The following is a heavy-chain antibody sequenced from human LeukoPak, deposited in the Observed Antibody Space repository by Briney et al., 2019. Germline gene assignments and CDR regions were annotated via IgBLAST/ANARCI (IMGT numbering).Heavy chain of an antibody. D-gene: IGHD3-22*01. CDR1: GYSFTSYW. CDR2: IYPGDSDT. CDR3: ASPTGVDSSGYYVAFDI. J-gene: IGHJ3*02. V-gene: IGHV5-51*01. Sequence: PGESLKISCKGSGYSFTSYWIGWVRQMPGKGLEWMGIIYPGDSDTRYSPSFQGQVTISADKSISTAYLQWSSLKASDTAMYYCASPTGVDSSGYYVAFDIWGQGTMVTVSS.